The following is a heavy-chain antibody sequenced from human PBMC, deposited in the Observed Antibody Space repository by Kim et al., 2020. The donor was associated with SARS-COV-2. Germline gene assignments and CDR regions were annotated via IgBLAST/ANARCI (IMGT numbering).Heavy chain of an antibody. J-gene: IGHJ4*02. V-gene: IGHV4-59*08. Sequence: SETLSLTCTVSGGSISSYYWSWIRQPPGKGLEWIGYIYYSGSTNYNPSLKSRVTISVDTSKNQFSLKLSSVTAADTAVYYCARTELDFWSGYSELYYFDYWGQGTLVTVSS. D-gene: IGHD3-3*01. CDR2: IYYSGST. CDR3: ARTELDFWSGYSELYYFDY. CDR1: GGSISSYY.